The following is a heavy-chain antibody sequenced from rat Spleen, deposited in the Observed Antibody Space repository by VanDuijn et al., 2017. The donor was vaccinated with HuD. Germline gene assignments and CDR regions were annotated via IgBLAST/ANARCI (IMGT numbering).Heavy chain of an antibody. J-gene: IGHJ2*01. CDR2: ITTGGDNT. V-gene: IGHV5S13*01. CDR1: GFTFRDYG. CDR3: ARRHYGYTDYFDY. D-gene: IGHD1-6*01. Sequence: EVQLVESGGGLVQPGRSLKLSCAASGFTFRDYGMAWVRQTPTKGLEWVASITTGGDNTYYRDSVKGRFSISRANAKSTLSLQVDSLRSEDTATYYCARRHYGYTDYFDYWGQGVMVTVSS.